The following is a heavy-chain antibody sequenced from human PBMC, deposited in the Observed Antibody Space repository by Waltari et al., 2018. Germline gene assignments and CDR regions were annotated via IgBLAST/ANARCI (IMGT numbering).Heavy chain of an antibody. V-gene: IGHV4-39*01. CDR3: ARVLGGYFDY. CDR1: GGSISSSSYY. CDR2: IYYSGST. J-gene: IGHJ4*02. D-gene: IGHD3-16*01. Sequence: QLQLQESGPGLVKPSETLSLTCTVSGGSISSSSYYWGWIRQPPGKGLEWIGSIYYSGSTYYNPSLKGRVTISVDTSKNQFSLKLSSVTAADTAVYYCARVLGGYFDYWGQGTLVTVSS.